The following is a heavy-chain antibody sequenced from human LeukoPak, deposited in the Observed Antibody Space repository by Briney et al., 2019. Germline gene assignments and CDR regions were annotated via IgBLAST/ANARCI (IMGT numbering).Heavy chain of an antibody. CDR1: GFTFSSYA. CDR3: AKDPTHYYDSSGYYY. V-gene: IGHV3-23*01. Sequence: PGGSLRLSCAASGFTFSSYAMSWVRQAPGKGLEWVSAISGSGGSTYYADSVKGRFTISRDNSKNTLYLQMSSLRAEDTAVYYCAKDPTHYYDSSGYYYWGQGTLVTVSS. D-gene: IGHD3-22*01. J-gene: IGHJ4*02. CDR2: ISGSGGST.